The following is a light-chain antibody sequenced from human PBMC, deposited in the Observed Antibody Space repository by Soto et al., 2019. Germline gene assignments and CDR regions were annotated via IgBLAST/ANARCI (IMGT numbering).Light chain of an antibody. CDR2: DAS. CDR1: QSIINW. CDR3: QQYNSYL. V-gene: IGKV1-5*01. Sequence: DIQMTQSPSTLSGSVGDRVTITCRASQSIINWLAWYQQKPGKAPKLLIYDASSLESGVPSRFSGSGSGTEFTLTISSLQPDDFATYYCQQYNSYLLGGGTKVDIK. J-gene: IGKJ4*01.